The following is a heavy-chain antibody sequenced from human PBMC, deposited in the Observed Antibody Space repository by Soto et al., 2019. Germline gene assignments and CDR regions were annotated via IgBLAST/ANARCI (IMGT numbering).Heavy chain of an antibody. J-gene: IGHJ5*02. CDR2: ISSSGSTI. CDR1: GFTCSSYE. Sequence: GGSLRLSCAASGFTCSSYEMSWVRQAPGEGLEWASYISSSGSTIYYADSVKGRFTISRDNAKNSLYLQMNSLRAEDTAVYYCARDHGYSSSWYGPPLYNWFDPWGQGTLVTVSS. D-gene: IGHD6-13*01. V-gene: IGHV3-48*03. CDR3: ARDHGYSSSWYGPPLYNWFDP.